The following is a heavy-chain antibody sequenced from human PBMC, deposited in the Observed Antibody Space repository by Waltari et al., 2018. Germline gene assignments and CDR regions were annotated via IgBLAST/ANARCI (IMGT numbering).Heavy chain of an antibody. Sequence: QVHLVQSGAEVRKPGSSVKVSCEASGGSFGTYAIAWVRQAPGQGLEWMAGIIPIYGTPHYAQKFQGRVNVAADELTRTAYMELSSLRSDDTAIYYCAKRIVGGPFDVWGQGTMVTVSS. CDR1: GGSFGTYA. D-gene: IGHD1-26*01. J-gene: IGHJ3*01. CDR3: AKRIVGGPFDV. CDR2: IIPIYGTP. V-gene: IGHV1-69*12.